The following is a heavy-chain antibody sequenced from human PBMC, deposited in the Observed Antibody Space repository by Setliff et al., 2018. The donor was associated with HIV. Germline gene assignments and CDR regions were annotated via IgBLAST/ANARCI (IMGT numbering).Heavy chain of an antibody. CDR3: ARGRPKYDFWSGYFVY. CDR2: MNPSSGNT. J-gene: IGHJ4*02. CDR1: GYTFTGYY. Sequence: ASVKVSCKASGYTFTGYYVHWVRQAPGQGLEWMGWMNPSSGNTGYAQKFQGRVTMTRNTSISTAYMELTNLRSDDTAVYYCARGRPKYDFWSGYFVYWGQGVLVTVSS. V-gene: IGHV1-8*02. D-gene: IGHD3-3*01.